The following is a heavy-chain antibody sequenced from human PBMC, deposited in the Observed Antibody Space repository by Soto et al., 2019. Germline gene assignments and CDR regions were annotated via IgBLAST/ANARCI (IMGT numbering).Heavy chain of an antibody. CDR2: IKSKTDGGTT. CDR1: GFTFSNAW. Sequence: GGSLRLSCAASGFTFSNAWMSWVRQAPGKGLEWVGRIKSKTDGGTTDYAAPVKGRFTISRDVSKNTLYLQMNSLKTEDTAVYYCTTVQHVIAAAGNKPADYYYMDVWDKGTTVTVSS. V-gene: IGHV3-15*01. J-gene: IGHJ6*03. D-gene: IGHD6-13*01. CDR3: TTVQHVIAAAGNKPADYYYMDV.